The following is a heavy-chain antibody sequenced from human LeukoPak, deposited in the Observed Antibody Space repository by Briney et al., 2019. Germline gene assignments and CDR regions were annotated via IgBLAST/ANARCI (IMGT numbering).Heavy chain of an antibody. D-gene: IGHD5-12*01. Sequence: ASVKVSCKASGYTFTGYYMHWVRQAPGQGLEWMGWINPNSGGTNYAQKFQGRVTVTRDTSISTAYMELSRLRSDDTAVYYCARDNIVATITSYWGQGTLVTVSS. CDR3: ARDNIVATITSY. CDR1: GYTFTGYY. J-gene: IGHJ4*02. CDR2: INPNSGGT. V-gene: IGHV1-2*02.